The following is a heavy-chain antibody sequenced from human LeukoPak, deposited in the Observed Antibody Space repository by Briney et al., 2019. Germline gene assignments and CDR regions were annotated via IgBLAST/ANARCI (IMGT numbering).Heavy chain of an antibody. D-gene: IGHD6-19*01. V-gene: IGHV3-11*03. CDR1: GFTFSDYY. CDR2: ISSSSSYT. J-gene: IGHJ4*02. CDR3: ARSPRGIAVAGTGDY. Sequence: GGSLRLSCAASGFTFSDYYMSWIRQAPGKGLEWVSYISSSSSYTNYADSVKGRFTTSRDNAKNSLYLQMNSLRAEDTAVYYCARSPRGIAVAGTGDYWGQGTLVTVSS.